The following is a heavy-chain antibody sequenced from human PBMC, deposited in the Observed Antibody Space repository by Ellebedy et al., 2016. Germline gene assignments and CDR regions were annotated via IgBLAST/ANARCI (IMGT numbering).Heavy chain of an antibody. CDR2: ISPDGNDK. D-gene: IGHD3-16*01. CDR1: GFTFSRYG. CDR3: AKVRSPEFHNDYALDV. J-gene: IGHJ6*02. Sequence: GESLKISXAASGFTFSRYGIHWVRQAPGKGLEWVAVISPDGNDKYYSGSVMGRFTISRDNSKIRVYLQLNSLRIEDTAVYYCAKVRSPEFHNDYALDVWGQGTTVTVSS. V-gene: IGHV3-30*18.